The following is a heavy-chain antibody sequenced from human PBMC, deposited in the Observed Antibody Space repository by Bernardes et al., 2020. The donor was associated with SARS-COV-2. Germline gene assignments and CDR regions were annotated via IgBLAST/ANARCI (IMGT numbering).Heavy chain of an antibody. Sequence: GGSLRLFCTASGFTFSSFTMNWVRQAPGKGLEWVSSISASGSYIDYADSVKGRFTISRDNAKNSLHLQMNSLRAEDTAVYYCTRDLANGYKMFYFDSWGQGNLVTVSS. CDR2: ISASGSYI. D-gene: IGHD5-12*01. V-gene: IGHV3-21*01. J-gene: IGHJ4*02. CDR1: GFTFSSFT. CDR3: TRDLANGYKMFYFDS.